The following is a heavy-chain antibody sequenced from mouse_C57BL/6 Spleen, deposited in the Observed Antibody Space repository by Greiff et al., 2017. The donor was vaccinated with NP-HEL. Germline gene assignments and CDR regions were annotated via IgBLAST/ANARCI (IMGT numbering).Heavy chain of an antibody. CDR1: GYAFSSYW. CDR3: ARTGGSSLYYFEC. V-gene: IGHV1-80*01. Sequence: VQLQQSGAELVKPGASVKISCKASGYAFSSYWMNWVKQRPGKGLEWIGQIYPGDGDTNYNGKFKGKATLTADKSSSTAYMQLSSLTSEDSAVYFCARTGGSSLYYFECWGKGTTLTVSS. J-gene: IGHJ2*01. CDR2: IYPGDGDT. D-gene: IGHD1-1*01.